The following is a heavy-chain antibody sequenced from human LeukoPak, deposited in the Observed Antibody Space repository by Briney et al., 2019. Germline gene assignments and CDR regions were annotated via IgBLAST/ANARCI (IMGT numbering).Heavy chain of an antibody. V-gene: IGHV3-23*01. Sequence: GGPLGLSCAASGFTFSSYAMSWVRQAPGKGLEWVSAISGRDGSTFYADSVKGRFTISKDNSKNTIYLQMHSLTAEDTAVYYCAKAVRWLDAFDVWGQGTMVTVSS. CDR1: GFTFSSYA. J-gene: IGHJ3*01. D-gene: IGHD5-12*01. CDR3: AKAVRWLDAFDV. CDR2: ISGRDGST.